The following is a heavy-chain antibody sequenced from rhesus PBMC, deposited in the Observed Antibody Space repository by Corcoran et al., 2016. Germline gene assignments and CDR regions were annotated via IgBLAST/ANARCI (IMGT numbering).Heavy chain of an antibody. V-gene: IGHV4-173*01. J-gene: IGHJ4*01. CDR2: ISGSGGNT. CDR1: GGSIRSYY. Sequence: QLQLQESGPGLVKPSETLSLTCSVSGGSIRSYYWSWIRQSPGKGLEWIGRISGSGGNTVYNPSRESRVTISTDTSENQFSLSLNSMTAADTAVYYCARDRAVTRPFDNWGQGVLVTVSS. D-gene: IGHD2-33*01. CDR3: ARDRAVTRPFDN.